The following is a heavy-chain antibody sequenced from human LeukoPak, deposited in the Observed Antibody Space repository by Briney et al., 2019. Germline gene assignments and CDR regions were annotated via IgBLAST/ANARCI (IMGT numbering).Heavy chain of an antibody. CDR1: GYTFTRYY. J-gene: IGHJ3*02. CDR3: ASLADAFDI. CDR2: INPSGGST. Sequence: ASVKVSCKASGYTFTRYYMYWVRQAPGQGLEWMGIINPSGGSTSYAQKFQGRVTMTRDTSTSTVYMELSSLRSEDMAVYYCASLADAFDIWGQGTMVTVSS. V-gene: IGHV1-46*01.